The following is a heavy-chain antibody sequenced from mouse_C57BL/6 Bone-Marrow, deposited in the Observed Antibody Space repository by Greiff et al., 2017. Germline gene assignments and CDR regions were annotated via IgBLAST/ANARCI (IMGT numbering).Heavy chain of an antibody. V-gene: IGHV1-69*01. CDR3: ATGGFYYFDY. Sequence: QVQLQQPGAELVMPGASVKLSCKASGYTFTSYWMHWVKQRPGQGLEWIGEIDPSDSYTNYNQKFKGKSTLTVDKSSSTAYMQLSSLTSEDSAVYYCATGGFYYFDYWGQGTTLTVSS. CDR1: GYTFTSYW. J-gene: IGHJ2*01. CDR2: IDPSDSYT.